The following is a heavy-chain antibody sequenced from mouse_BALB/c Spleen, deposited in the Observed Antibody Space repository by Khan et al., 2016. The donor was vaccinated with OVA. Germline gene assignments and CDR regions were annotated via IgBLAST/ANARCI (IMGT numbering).Heavy chain of an antibody. CDR2: ISYSGST. D-gene: IGHD1-1*02. Sequence: QLEESGPGLVKPSQSLSLTCTVTGYSITSDYAWNWIRQFPGNKLEWMGYISYSGSTSYNPSHKSRISITRDTSKNQFFLQLNSVTTGDTATYYCARRAYYANWYFDVWGAGTTVTVSS. CDR3: ARRAYYANWYFDV. V-gene: IGHV3-2*02. CDR1: GYSITSDYA. J-gene: IGHJ1*01.